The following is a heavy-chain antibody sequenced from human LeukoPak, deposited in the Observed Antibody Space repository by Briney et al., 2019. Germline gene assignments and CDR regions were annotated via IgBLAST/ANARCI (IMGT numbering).Heavy chain of an antibody. Sequence: GGSLRLSCAASRFTFSSYAMHWVRQAPSKGLEWVAFMSYDGTNKYYADSVKGRFTISRDNSKNTLYLQMNSLRDEDTAVYYCARGPTYCGGDCYDYWGQGTPVTVSS. J-gene: IGHJ4*02. V-gene: IGHV3-30-3*01. D-gene: IGHD2-21*01. CDR3: ARGPTYCGGDCYDY. CDR2: MSYDGTNK. CDR1: RFTFSSYA.